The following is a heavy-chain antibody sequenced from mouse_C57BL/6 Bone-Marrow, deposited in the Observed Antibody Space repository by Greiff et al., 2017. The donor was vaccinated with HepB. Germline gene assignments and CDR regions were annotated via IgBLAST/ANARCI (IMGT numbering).Heavy chain of an antibody. J-gene: IGHJ4*01. CDR2: IYPGSGST. V-gene: IGHV1-55*01. CDR3: ARTRANWVLYYYAMDY. D-gene: IGHD4-1*01. CDR1: GYTFTSYW. Sequence: QVQLQQPGAELVKPGASVKMSCKASGYTFTSYWITWVKQRPGQGLEWIGDIYPGSGSTNYNEKFKSKATLTVDTSTSTAYMQLSSLTSEDSAVYYCARTRANWVLYYYAMDYWGQGTSVTVSS.